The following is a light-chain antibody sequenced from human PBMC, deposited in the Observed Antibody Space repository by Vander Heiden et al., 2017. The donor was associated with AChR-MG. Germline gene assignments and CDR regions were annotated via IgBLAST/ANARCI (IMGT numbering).Light chain of an antibody. Sequence: DIQTTQSRSTLSASLGDRVTITCRASQSIRRWLAWYQQKPGKAPKLLLYKASNLESGVPSRFSGSGSGTEFTLTISSLHPDDFATYYCQQDDTYSGTFGQGTKVEIK. J-gene: IGKJ1*01. V-gene: IGKV1-5*03. CDR2: KAS. CDR3: QQDDTYSGT. CDR1: QSIRRW.